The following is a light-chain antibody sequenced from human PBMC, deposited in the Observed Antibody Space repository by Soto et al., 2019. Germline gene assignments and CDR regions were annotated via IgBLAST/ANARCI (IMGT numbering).Light chain of an antibody. Sequence: QLVLTQSPSASASLGASVELTCTLSSGHSSYAIAWHQQQPEKGPRYLMKLNSDGSHSKGDGIPDRFSGSSSGAERYLTISSLQSEDEADYYCQTWGTGIHVVFGGGTQLTVL. V-gene: IGLV4-69*01. J-gene: IGLJ2*01. CDR1: SGHSSYA. CDR3: QTWGTGIHVV. CDR2: LNSDGSH.